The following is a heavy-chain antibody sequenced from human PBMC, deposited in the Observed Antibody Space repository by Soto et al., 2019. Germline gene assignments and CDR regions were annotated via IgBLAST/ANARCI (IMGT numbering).Heavy chain of an antibody. J-gene: IGHJ3*02. CDR3: ASYDSSGSHAFDI. CDR1: GGSISSGGYS. D-gene: IGHD3-22*01. Sequence: SETLSLTCAVSGGSISSGGYSWSWIRQPPGKGLEWIGYIHHSGSTYYNPSLKSRVTISVDRSKNQFSLKLSSVTAADTAVYYCASYDSSGSHAFDIWGQGTMVTVSS. V-gene: IGHV4-30-2*01. CDR2: IHHSGST.